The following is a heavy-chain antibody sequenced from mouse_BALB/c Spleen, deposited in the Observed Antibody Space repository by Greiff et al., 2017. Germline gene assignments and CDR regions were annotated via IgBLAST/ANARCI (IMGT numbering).Heavy chain of an antibody. D-gene: IGHD2-4*01. J-gene: IGHJ4*01. CDR1: GYTFTSYV. CDR2: INPYNDGT. CDR3: ARGTMITTTVYDYAMDY. V-gene: IGHV1-14*01. Sequence: VQLQQSGPELVKPGASVKMSCKASGYTFTSYVMHWVKQKPGQGLEWIGYINPYNDGTKYNEKFKGKATLTSDKSSSTAYMELSSLTSEDSAVYYCARGTMITTTVYDYAMDYWGQGTSVTVSS.